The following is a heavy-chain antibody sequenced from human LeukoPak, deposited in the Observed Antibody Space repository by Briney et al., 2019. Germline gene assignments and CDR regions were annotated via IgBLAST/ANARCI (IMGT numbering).Heavy chain of an antibody. V-gene: IGHV4-34*01. D-gene: IGHD7-27*01. CDR3: ARATAGDRGWDFDL. Sequence: SSETLSLTCAVYGGSFSGYYWSWIRQPPGKGLEWIGEINHSGSTNYNPSLKSRVTISVDTSKNQFSLKLSSVTAADTAVYYCARATAGDRGWDFDLWGRGTLVTVSS. CDR1: GGSFSGYY. CDR2: INHSGST. J-gene: IGHJ2*01.